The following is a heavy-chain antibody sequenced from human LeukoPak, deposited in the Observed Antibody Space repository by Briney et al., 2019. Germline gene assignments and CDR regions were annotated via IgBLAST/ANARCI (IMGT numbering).Heavy chain of an antibody. V-gene: IGHV4-59*08. J-gene: IGHJ6*02. CDR1: GGSISSYY. D-gene: IGHD4-17*01. CDR2: IYYSGST. Sequence: SSETLSLTCIVSGGSISSYYWSWIRQPPGKGLEWIGYIYYSGSTNYNPSLKSRVTISVDTSKNQFSLKLSSVTAADTAVYYCARHSPLYGDPDWWMDVWGQGTTVTVSS. CDR3: ARHSPLYGDPDWWMDV.